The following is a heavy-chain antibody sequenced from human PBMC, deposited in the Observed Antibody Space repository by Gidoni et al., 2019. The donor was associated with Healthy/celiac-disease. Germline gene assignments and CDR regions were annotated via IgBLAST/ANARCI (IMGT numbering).Heavy chain of an antibody. V-gene: IGHV4-34*01. CDR1: GWSFSGCH. D-gene: IGHD1-26*01. Sequence: VQLQQGGPGRSTPSETLAITSEACGWSFSGCHWSWIRQPPGKGLEWIGEINHSGSTDYNPSLKSRVTISVDTSKNQFSLKLSSVTAADTAVYYCARGERPAYSGSYRRWFDPWGQGTLVTVSS. CDR3: ARGERPAYSGSYRRWFDP. CDR2: INHSGST. J-gene: IGHJ5*02.